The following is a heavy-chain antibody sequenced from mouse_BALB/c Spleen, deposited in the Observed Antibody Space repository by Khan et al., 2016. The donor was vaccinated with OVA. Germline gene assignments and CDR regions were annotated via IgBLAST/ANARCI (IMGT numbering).Heavy chain of an antibody. CDR2: ISSGDST. J-gene: IGHJ3*01. CDR1: GFTFSNYA. Sequence: EVELVESGGGLVKPGGSLKLSCAASGFTFSNYAMSWVRQSPEKRLEWVASISSGDSTYYPDSVKGRFTISRDNARNILYLQMSSLRSEDTAMYYFARAYWFAYWGQGTLVTVSA. CDR3: ARAYWFAY. V-gene: IGHV5-6-5*01.